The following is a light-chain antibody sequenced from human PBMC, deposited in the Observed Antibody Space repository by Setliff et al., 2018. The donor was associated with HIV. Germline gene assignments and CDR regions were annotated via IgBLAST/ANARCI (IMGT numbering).Light chain of an antibody. J-gene: IGLJ2*01. CDR2: DVS. V-gene: IGLV2-11*01. CDR3: CSYAGTYSVA. CDR1: SSDVGGYNY. Sequence: QSALTQPRSVSGSPGQSVTISCSGTSSDVGGYNYVSWYQQYPGKPPKLMIHDVSKRPPGVPDRFSGSKSGSTASLTISGLQAEDEADYYCCSYAGTYSVAFGGGTQLTV.